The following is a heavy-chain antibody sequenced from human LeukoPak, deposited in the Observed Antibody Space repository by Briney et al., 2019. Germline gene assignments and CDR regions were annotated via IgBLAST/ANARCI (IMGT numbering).Heavy chain of an antibody. CDR3: ARARRFGVVINYFDY. CDR1: GYTFTSYY. D-gene: IGHD3-3*01. Sequence: ASVKVSCKASGYTFTSYYMHWVRQAPGQGLEWMGIINPSDCSTIYAQKFQGSVTMTRDTSTSTVYMELSSLGSEDTAVYYCARARRFGVVINYFDYWGQGTLVTVSS. J-gene: IGHJ4*02. V-gene: IGHV1-46*01. CDR2: INPSDCST.